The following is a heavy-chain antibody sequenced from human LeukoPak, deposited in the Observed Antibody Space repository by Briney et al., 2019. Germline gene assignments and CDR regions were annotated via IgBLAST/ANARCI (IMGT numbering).Heavy chain of an antibody. J-gene: IGHJ4*02. D-gene: IGHD3-3*01. CDR2: IANSGETK. CDR1: GFNFVTYT. Sequence: GGSLRLSCAASGFNFVTYTMNWVRQARGKGLEWVSVIANSGETKYYADSVRGRFTISRDNSKNTLYLQMNSLRAEDTAIYYCAKGSVVYYDFWSGSYSDYWGQGTLVTVSS. CDR3: AKGSVVYYDFWSGSYSDY. V-gene: IGHV3-23*01.